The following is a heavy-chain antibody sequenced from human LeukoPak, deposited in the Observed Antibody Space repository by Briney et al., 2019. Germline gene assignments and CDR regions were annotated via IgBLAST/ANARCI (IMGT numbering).Heavy chain of an antibody. D-gene: IGHD3-22*01. CDR1: GGTFSSYA. Sequence: ASVTVSCKASGGTFSSYAISWVRQAPGQGLEWMGGIIPIFGTANYAQKFQGRVTITADESTSTAYMELSSLRSEDTAVYYCARDLSAGDSSGYYYYYYGMDVWGQGTTVTVSS. CDR3: ARDLSAGDSSGYYYYYYGMDV. J-gene: IGHJ6*02. CDR2: IIPIFGTA. V-gene: IGHV1-69*13.